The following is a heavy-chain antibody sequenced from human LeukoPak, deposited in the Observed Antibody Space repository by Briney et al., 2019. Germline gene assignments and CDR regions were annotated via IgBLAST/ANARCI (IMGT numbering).Heavy chain of an antibody. CDR1: GGSISSGGYY. D-gene: IGHD4-11*01. V-gene: IGHV4-31*03. CDR2: IYYSGST. Sequence: SETLSLTCTVSGGSISSGGYYWSWIRQHPGKGLEWIGYIYYSGSTYYNPSLKSRVTISVDTSKNQFSLKLSSVTAADTAVYYCASSFYSASNWFDPWGQGTLVTVSS. CDR3: ASSFYSASNWFDP. J-gene: IGHJ5*02.